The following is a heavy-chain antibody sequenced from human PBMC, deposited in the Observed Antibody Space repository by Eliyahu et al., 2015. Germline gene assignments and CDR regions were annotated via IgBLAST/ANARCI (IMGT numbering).Heavy chain of an antibody. J-gene: IGHJ4*02. CDR3: ARDLRWLQFGN. V-gene: IGHV4-61*01. CDR1: GGSVSSGSYY. CDR2: IYYSGST. Sequence: QVQLQESGPGLVKPSETLSLTCTVSGGSVSSGSYYWSWIRHPXGKELXWIGYIYYSGSTSYNPSLKSRVTISGDTSKNQFSLKLSSVTAADTAVYYCARDLRWLQFGNWGQGTLVTVSS. D-gene: IGHD5-24*01.